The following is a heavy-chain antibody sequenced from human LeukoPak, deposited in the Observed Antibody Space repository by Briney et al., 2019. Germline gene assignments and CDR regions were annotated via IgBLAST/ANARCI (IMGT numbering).Heavy chain of an antibody. V-gene: IGHV3-20*04. J-gene: IGHJ4*02. CDR2: INWNGGST. CDR3: ARGDSSGWYFDY. D-gene: IGHD6-19*01. CDR1: GFTFSDYY. Sequence: GGSLRLSCAASGFTFSDYYMSWVRQAPGKGLEWVAGINWNGGSTGYADSVKGRFTISRDNAKNSLYLQMSSLRAEDTALYYCARGDSSGWYFDYWGQGTLVTVSS.